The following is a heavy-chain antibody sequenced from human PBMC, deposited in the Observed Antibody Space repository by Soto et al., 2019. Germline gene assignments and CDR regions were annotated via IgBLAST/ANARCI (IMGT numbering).Heavy chain of an antibody. CDR3: ARHEGAYDFWSGNDAFDI. V-gene: IGHV4-39*01. CDR2: IYYSGST. CDR1: GGSISSSSYY. J-gene: IGHJ3*02. Sequence: QLQLQESGPGLVKPSETLSLTCTVSGGSISSSSYYWGWIRQPPGKGLAWIGSIYYSGSTYYNPSLKSRVTISVDTSKNQFSLKLSSVTAADTAVYYCARHEGAYDFWSGNDAFDIWGQGTMVTVSS. D-gene: IGHD3-3*01.